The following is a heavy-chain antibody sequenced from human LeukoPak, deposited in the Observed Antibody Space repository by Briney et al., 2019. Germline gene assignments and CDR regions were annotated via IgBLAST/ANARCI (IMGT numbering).Heavy chain of an antibody. V-gene: IGHV3-23*01. Sequence: GGSLRLSCAASGFTFSSYAMSWVRQAPGKGLEWVSAISGSGGSTYYADSVKGRFSISRDNSKNTLYLQMKSLRAEDTAVYYCAKPGTYDGFFDFWGQGTLVTVSS. J-gene: IGHJ4*02. D-gene: IGHD3-3*01. CDR3: AKPGTYDGFFDF. CDR2: ISGSGGST. CDR1: GFTFSSYA.